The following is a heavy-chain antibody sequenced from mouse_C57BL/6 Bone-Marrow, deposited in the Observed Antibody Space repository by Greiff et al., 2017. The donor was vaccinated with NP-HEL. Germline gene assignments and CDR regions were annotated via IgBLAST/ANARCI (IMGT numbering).Heavy chain of an antibody. CDR2: ISSGGSYT. CDR1: GFTFSSYG. D-gene: IGHD1-1*01. Sequence: EVMLVESGGDLVKPGGSLKLSCAASGFTFSSYGMSWVRQTPDKRLEWVATISSGGSYTYYPDSVKGRFTISRDNAKNTLYLQMSSLKSEDTAMYYCARQKYYYGSGRDYWGQGTTLTVSS. J-gene: IGHJ2*01. V-gene: IGHV5-6*02. CDR3: ARQKYYYGSGRDY.